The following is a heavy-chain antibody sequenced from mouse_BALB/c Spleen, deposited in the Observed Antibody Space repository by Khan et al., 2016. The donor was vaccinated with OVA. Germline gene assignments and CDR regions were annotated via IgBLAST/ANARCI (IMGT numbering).Heavy chain of an antibody. J-gene: IGHJ2*01. D-gene: IGHD2-10*02. CDR1: GYSFTGYN. CDR2: IDPYYGGT. CDR3: AKSGYGNYGHYFDY. V-gene: IGHV1S135*01. Sequence: VQLQQSGPELEKPGASVKISCKASGYSFTGYNMNWVKQNNGQNLEWIGNIDPYYGGTTYNQHFKGKATLTVDKSSSTAYMHLSSLTSEDSAVYYCAKSGYGNYGHYFDYWGQGTTLTVSS.